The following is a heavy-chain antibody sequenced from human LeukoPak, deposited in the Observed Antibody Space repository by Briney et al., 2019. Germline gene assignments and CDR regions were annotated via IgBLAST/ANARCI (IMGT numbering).Heavy chain of an antibody. CDR2: IYYSGST. Sequence: PSETLSLTCTVSGGSISSYYWSWIRQPPGKGLEWIGYIYYSGSTNYNPSLKSRVTISVDTSKNQFSLKLSSVTAADTAVYYCARRGYTYGYNYYYGMHVWGQGTTVTVSS. CDR3: ARRGYTYGYNYYYGMHV. D-gene: IGHD5-18*01. V-gene: IGHV4-59*08. J-gene: IGHJ6*02. CDR1: GGSISSYY.